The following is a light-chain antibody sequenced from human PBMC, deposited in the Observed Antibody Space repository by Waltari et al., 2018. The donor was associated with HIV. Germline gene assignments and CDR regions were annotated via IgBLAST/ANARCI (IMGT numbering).Light chain of an antibody. Sequence: EIVMTQSPAPLSVSPGERATLACRASQSVSRNLAWYQRKPGQAPRLLIYGASTTATGIPARFRGSGSGREFTLTISSLQSEDFAVYYCQQYNNWPLAFGGGTKVEIK. V-gene: IGKV3-15*01. CDR3: QQYNNWPLA. CDR2: GAS. CDR1: QSVSRN. J-gene: IGKJ4*01.